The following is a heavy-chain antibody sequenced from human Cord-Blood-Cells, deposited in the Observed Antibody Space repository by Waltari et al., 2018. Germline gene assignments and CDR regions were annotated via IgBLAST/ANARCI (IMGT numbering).Heavy chain of an antibody. CDR1: GGSFSGYY. D-gene: IGHD3-3*01. V-gene: IGHV4-34*01. CDR2: INHSGST. CDR3: ARGGVVEYFQH. Sequence: QVQLQQWGAGLLKPSETLSLTCAVYGGSFSGYYWSWIRQPPGKGLEWIGEINHSGSTNYSPSLKRRVTISVDTSKNQFSLKLSSVTAADTAVYYCARGGVVEYFQHWGQGTLVTVSS. J-gene: IGHJ1*01.